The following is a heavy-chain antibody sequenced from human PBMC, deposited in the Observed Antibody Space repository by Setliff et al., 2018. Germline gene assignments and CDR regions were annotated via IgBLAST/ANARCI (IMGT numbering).Heavy chain of an antibody. D-gene: IGHD5-18*01. CDR1: GFTFSSYS. Sequence: PGGSLRLSCAASGFTFSSYSMNWVRQAPGKGLEWVSSISSSSSYIYYADSVKGRFTISRDNAKNSLYLQMNSLRAEDTAVYYFVRDRWKVMVNKGDDAFDLWGQGTMVTVSS. CDR3: VRDRWKVMVNKGDDAFDL. CDR2: ISSSSSYI. J-gene: IGHJ3*01. V-gene: IGHV3-21*01.